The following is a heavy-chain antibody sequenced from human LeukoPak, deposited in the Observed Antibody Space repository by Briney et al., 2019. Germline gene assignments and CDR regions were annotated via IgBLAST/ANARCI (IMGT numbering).Heavy chain of an antibody. CDR1: AFTFNTNP. Sequence: GRSLRLSCAASAFTFNTNPMAWVRQAPGKGLEWVSLISDSGGRTYYADSVKGRFTISRDNSKNTLFLQMSSLRVEDTAIYYCAKERQTTTAFDSWGQGTLVTVSS. D-gene: IGHD4-17*01. V-gene: IGHV3-23*01. J-gene: IGHJ4*02. CDR3: AKERQTTTAFDS. CDR2: ISDSGGRT.